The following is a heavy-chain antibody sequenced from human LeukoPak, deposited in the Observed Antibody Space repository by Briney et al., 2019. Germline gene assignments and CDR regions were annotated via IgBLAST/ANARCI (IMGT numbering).Heavy chain of an antibody. J-gene: IGHJ4*02. Sequence: PGRSLRLSCAASGFTFSSYAMHWVRQAPGKGLEWVAVISYDGSNKYYADSVKGRFTISRDNSKNTLYLQMNSLRAEDTAVYYCARGAYYDFWSGSVWGQGTLVTVS. CDR3: ARGAYYDFWSGSV. CDR2: ISYDGSNK. V-gene: IGHV3-30-3*01. CDR1: GFTFSSYA. D-gene: IGHD3-3*01.